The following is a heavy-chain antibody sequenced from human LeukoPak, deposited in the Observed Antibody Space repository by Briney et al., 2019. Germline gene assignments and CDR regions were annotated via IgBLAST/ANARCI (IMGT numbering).Heavy chain of an antibody. CDR1: GGSISSGGYY. CDR3: ARGPVCTSTSCYTFDY. CDR2: AYYTGTT. Sequence: NPSETLSLTCTVSGGSISSGGYYWAWIRQHPGKGLEWIGYAYYTGTTFYNPSLKSRVAISVDTSKNQFSLKLNSVTAADTAVYYGARGPVCTSTSCYTFDYWGQGTLVSVSS. V-gene: IGHV4-31*03. D-gene: IGHD2-2*02. J-gene: IGHJ4*02.